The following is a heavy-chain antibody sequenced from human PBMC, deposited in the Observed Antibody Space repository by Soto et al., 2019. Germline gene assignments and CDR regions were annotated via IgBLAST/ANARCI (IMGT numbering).Heavy chain of an antibody. Sequence: QVQLQESGPGLVKPSQTLSLTCTVSGGSTSSGDYYWSWIRQPPGKALEWIGYIHDTENTSYIPSLRSRVAISADTSKNQFSLKLSSVTAADTAVYFCARAPYADYSNFDYWGQGTLVTVSS. D-gene: IGHD4-17*01. V-gene: IGHV4-30-4*01. J-gene: IGHJ4*02. CDR2: IHDTENT. CDR3: ARAPYADYSNFDY. CDR1: GGSTSSGDYY.